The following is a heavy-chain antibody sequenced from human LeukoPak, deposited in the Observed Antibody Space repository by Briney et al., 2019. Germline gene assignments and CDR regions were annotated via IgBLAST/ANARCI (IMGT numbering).Heavy chain of an antibody. CDR2: IYHSGST. CDR1: GYSISSGYY. Sequence: PSETLSLTCTVSGYSISSGYYWGWIRQPPGKGLEWIGSIYHSGSTYYNPSLKSRVTISVDTSKNQFSLKLSSVTAADTAVYYCARGHSPQYCSGGSCYSGVPPSFDYWGQGTLVTVSS. J-gene: IGHJ4*02. D-gene: IGHD2-15*01. CDR3: ARGHSPQYCSGGSCYSGVPPSFDY. V-gene: IGHV4-38-2*02.